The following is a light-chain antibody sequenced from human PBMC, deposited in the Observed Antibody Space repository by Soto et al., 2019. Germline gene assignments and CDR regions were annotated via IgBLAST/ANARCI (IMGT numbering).Light chain of an antibody. V-gene: IGLV2-14*03. CDR3: SSYTSSSTYV. J-gene: IGLJ1*01. CDR1: SSDVGDYNY. CDR2: DVS. Sequence: QSALTQPASVSGSPGQSITISCTGTSSDVGDYNYVSWYQQHPGKAPKLMIYDVSNRPSGVSNRFSGSKSGNTASLTISGLQAEDEADYYCSSYTSSSTYVFGTGTKVTAL.